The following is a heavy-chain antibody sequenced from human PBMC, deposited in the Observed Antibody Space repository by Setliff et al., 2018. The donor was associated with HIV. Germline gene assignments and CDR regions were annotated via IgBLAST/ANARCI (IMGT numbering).Heavy chain of an antibody. V-gene: IGHV4-34*01. CDR3: AREDTTGYYSLSAFDI. Sequence: SETLSLTCAVYDGSFTNYFWSWVRLSPGKGLEWIGEINHSGRTKYNPSLKSRVTMSVDTSKNQFSLKLKSVTAADTAVYYCAREDTTGYYSLSAFDIWGQGTLVTVSS. J-gene: IGHJ3*02. CDR1: DGSFTNYF. D-gene: IGHD3-22*01. CDR2: INHSGRT.